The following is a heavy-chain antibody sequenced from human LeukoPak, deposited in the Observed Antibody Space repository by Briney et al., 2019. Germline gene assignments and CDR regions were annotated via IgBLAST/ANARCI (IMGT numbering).Heavy chain of an antibody. D-gene: IGHD2-8*01. CDR1: GFTFSSYG. CDR2: ISYNGGNK. V-gene: IGHV3-30*18. Sequence: GGSLRLSCAASGFTFSSYGMHWVRQAPGKGPEWVAVISYNGGNKYYADSVKGRFTISRDNSKNMLYLQMNSLRPEDTATYYCAKDVVMMVYAFDSWGQGTLVTVSS. J-gene: IGHJ4*02. CDR3: AKDVVMMVYAFDS.